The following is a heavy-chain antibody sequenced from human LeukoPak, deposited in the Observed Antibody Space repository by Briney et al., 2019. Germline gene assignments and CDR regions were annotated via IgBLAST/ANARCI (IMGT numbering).Heavy chain of an antibody. CDR1: GGSISSYY. V-gene: IGHV4-59*01. D-gene: IGHD6-6*01. CDR2: IYYSGST. Sequence: SETLSLTCTVSGGSISSYYWSWIRQPPGEGLEWIGYIYYSGSTNYNPSLKSRVTISVDTSKNQFSLKLSSVTAADTAVYYCARDPYSSSSPWFDPWGQGTLVTVSS. CDR3: ARDPYSSSSPWFDP. J-gene: IGHJ5*02.